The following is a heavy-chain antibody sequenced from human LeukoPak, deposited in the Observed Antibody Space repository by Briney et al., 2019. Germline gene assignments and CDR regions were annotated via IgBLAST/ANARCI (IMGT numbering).Heavy chain of an antibody. CDR1: GGSFSGYY. D-gene: IGHD6-19*01. J-gene: IGHJ4*02. CDR3: ASIAVAAPDY. V-gene: IGHV4-34*01. CDR2: INHSGST. Sequence: SETLSLTCAVYGGSFSGYYWSWIRQPPGKGLEWIGEINHSGSTNYNPSLKSRVTISVDTSKNKFSLKLSSVTAADTAVYYCASIAVAAPDYWGQGTLVTVSS.